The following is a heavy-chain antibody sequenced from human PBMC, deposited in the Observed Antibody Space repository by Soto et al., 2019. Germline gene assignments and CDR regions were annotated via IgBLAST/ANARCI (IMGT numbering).Heavy chain of an antibody. D-gene: IGHD3-10*01. J-gene: IGHJ6*02. CDR3: ARDNTQEVRGGHGMDV. CDR2: IYYSGST. Sequence: SETLSLTCTVSGGSISSGGYYWSWIRQHPGKGLEWIGYIYYSGSTYYNPSLKSRVTISVDTSKNQFSLKLSSVTAADTAVYYCARDNTQEVRGGHGMDVWGQGTTVTVSS. CDR1: GGSISSGGYY. V-gene: IGHV4-31*03.